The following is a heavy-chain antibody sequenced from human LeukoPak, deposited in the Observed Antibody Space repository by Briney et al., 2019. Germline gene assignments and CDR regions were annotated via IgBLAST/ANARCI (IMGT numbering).Heavy chain of an antibody. CDR1: GYTFTSYG. J-gene: IGHJ4*02. D-gene: IGHD3-10*01. CDR3: ARSPLIQTYYYGSGSYNFLDY. V-gene: IGHV1-18*01. Sequence: ASVKVSCKASGYTFTSYGISWVRQAPGQGLEWMGWISAYNGNTNYAQKLQGRVTMTKDTSTSTAYMELRSLRSDDTAVYYCARSPLIQTYYYGSGSYNFLDYWGQGTLVTVSS. CDR2: ISAYNGNT.